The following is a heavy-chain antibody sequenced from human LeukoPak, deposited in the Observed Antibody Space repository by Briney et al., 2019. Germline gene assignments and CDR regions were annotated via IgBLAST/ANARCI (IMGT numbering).Heavy chain of an antibody. J-gene: IGHJ4*02. CDR2: IYYSGST. D-gene: IGHD6-13*01. V-gene: IGHV4-39*07. CDR1: GGSISSSSYY. Sequence: SETLSLTCTVSGGSISSSSYYWGWIRQPPVKGLEWIGSIYYSGSTYYNPSLKSRVTISVDTSKNQFSLKLSSMTAADTAVYYCAREDSSSWYEGYWGQGTLVTVSS. CDR3: AREDSSSWYEGY.